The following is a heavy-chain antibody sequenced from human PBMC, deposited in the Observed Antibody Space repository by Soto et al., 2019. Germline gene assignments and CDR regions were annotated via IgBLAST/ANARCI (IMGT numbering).Heavy chain of an antibody. J-gene: IGHJ4*02. CDR2: IKTDGSEK. V-gene: IGHV3-7*01. Sequence: EVQLVESGGGLVQPGGSLRLSCAASGFSFSSYWMSWVRQAPGKGLEWVATIKTDGSEKYYVDSVKGRFTISRDTAKNSLYLQMNSLRVEDTAVYYWERESRLVDYWGQGNLVTVSS. CDR1: GFSFSSYW. CDR3: ERESRLVDY.